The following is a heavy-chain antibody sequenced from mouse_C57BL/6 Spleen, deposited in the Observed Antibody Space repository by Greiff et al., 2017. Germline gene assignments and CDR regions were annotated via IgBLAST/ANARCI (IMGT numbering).Heavy chain of an antibody. J-gene: IGHJ3*01. CDR1: GYTFTSYW. CDR3: AEEGSPFAW. V-gene: IGHV1-59*01. CDR2: IDPSDSYT. Sequence: QVQLKQPGAELVRPGTSVKLSCKASGYTFTSYWMHWVKQRPGQGLEWIGVIDPSDSYTNYNQKFKGKATLTVDTSSSTAYMQLSSLTSEDSAVYYCAEEGSPFAWWGQGTLVTVSA. D-gene: IGHD6-1*01.